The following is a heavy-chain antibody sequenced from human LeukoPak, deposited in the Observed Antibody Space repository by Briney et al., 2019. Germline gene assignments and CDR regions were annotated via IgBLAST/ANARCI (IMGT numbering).Heavy chain of an antibody. Sequence: GGSLRLSCAASGFTFSNYWMHWVRQAPGKGLVWVSRINTDGGSTTYADSVKGRFTISRDNAKNTLYLQMNSLRAEDTAVYYCARAKLRYFDWAFDYWGQGTLVTVSS. CDR3: ARAKLRYFDWAFDY. D-gene: IGHD3-9*01. CDR1: GFTFSNYW. V-gene: IGHV3-74*01. J-gene: IGHJ4*02. CDR2: INTDGGST.